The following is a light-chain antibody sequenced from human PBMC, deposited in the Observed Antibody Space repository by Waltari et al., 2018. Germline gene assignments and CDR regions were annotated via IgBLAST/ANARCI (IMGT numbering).Light chain of an antibody. CDR3: TSQTLDGVVL. CDR2: DVT. V-gene: IGLV2-14*03. Sequence: SALTQPASVSGSPGKSITISFTGIGSALAGSAFFSWYQHHPGKAPQVIIYDVTNRPSGISDRFSASKSANTASLTISGLQPEDEGDYYCTSQTLDGVVLFGGGTQVTV. CDR1: GSALAGSAF. J-gene: IGLJ3*02.